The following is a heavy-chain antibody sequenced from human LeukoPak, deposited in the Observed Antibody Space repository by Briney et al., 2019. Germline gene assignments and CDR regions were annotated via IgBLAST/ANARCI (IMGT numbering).Heavy chain of an antibody. CDR2: INSDESST. CDR1: GFTFSSYW. Sequence: PGGSLRLSCAASGFTFSSYWMHWVRQAPGKGLVWVSRINSDESSTSYADSVKGRFTISRDNAKNTLYLQMNSLRAEDTAVYYCARNSGSYAFDSWGQGTLVTVSS. J-gene: IGHJ4*02. D-gene: IGHD1-26*01. V-gene: IGHV3-74*01. CDR3: ARNSGSYAFDS.